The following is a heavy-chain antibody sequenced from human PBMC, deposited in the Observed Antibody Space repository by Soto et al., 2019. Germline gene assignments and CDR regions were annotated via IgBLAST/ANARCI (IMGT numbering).Heavy chain of an antibody. Sequence: PGGSLRLSCAASGFTFSSYAIHWVRQAPGKGLEWVAVISYDGSNKYYADSVKGRFTISRDNSKNTLYLQMNSLRAEDTAVYYCARNRDCTNGVCYTLGMDVWGQGTTVTVSS. CDR3: ARNRDCTNGVCYTLGMDV. CDR1: GFTFSSYA. V-gene: IGHV3-30-3*01. CDR2: ISYDGSNK. J-gene: IGHJ6*02. D-gene: IGHD2-8*01.